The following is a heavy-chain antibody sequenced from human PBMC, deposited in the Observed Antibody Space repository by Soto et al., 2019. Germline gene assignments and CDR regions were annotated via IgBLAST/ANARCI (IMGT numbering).Heavy chain of an antibody. J-gene: IGHJ6*02. V-gene: IGHV3-11*05. CDR3: ARDMDGMDV. D-gene: IGHD3-10*01. CDR2: ISPGSRYP. CDR1: GFTFGDSY. Sequence: GGSLRLSCAGSGFTFGDSYMSWIRQAPGKGLEWLSYISPGSRYPAYADSVKGRFTISRDNAKNSLYLQMNSPRAEDTAVYYCARDMDGMDVWGQGTTGTVS.